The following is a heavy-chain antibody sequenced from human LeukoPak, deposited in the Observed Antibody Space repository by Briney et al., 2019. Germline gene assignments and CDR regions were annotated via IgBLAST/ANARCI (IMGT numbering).Heavy chain of an antibody. CDR2: ISSSGSTI. CDR1: GFTLSTYT. J-gene: IGHJ5*02. D-gene: IGHD3-10*01. V-gene: IGHV3-11*01. Sequence: GGSLRLSCAASGFTLSTYTVSWIRQAPGKGLEWVSYISSSGSTIYYADSVKGRFTISRDNAKNSLYLQMNSLRAEDTAVYYCARGHVLLWFGELKAWGQGTLVTVSS. CDR3: ARGHVLLWFGELKA.